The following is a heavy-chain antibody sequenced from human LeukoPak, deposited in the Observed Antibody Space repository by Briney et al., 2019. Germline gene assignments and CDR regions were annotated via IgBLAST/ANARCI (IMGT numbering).Heavy chain of an antibody. CDR2: VSWNGAYT. D-gene: IGHD3-10*01. Sequence: PGGPLRLSCAASGFPFDDYGMSWVRLAPGKGLEWVSGVSWNGAYTEYADSVRGRFTISRDNAKKSLYLQMNSLRVDDTALYYCARRKGPYGSGTYYDSWGQGTLVSVSS. CDR1: GFPFDDYG. CDR3: ARRKGPYGSGTYYDS. J-gene: IGHJ4*02. V-gene: IGHV3-20*04.